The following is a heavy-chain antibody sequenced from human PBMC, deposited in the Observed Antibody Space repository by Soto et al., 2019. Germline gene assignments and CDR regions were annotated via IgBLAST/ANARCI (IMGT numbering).Heavy chain of an antibody. CDR3: ARSASVTTQYFQH. J-gene: IGHJ1*01. CDR1: GYIFSANY. V-gene: IGHV1-2*04. D-gene: IGHD4-17*01. Sequence: ASLQVSCKASGYIFSANYIHWVRQAPGQGLEWLGWINPHSGATNYAQKFQGWVTMTRDTSISTAYMELSRLRSDDTAVYYCARSASVTTQYFQHWGQGTLVTAPQ. CDR2: INPHSGAT.